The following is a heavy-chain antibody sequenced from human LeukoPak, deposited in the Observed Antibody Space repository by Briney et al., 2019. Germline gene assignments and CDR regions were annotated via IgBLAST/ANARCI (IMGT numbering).Heavy chain of an antibody. CDR1: GFTFGAYA. CDR3: AREERGWFGGQ. V-gene: IGHV3-30*04. J-gene: IGHJ1*01. Sequence: PGGSLRLSCAASGFTFGAYATQWVRQAPGKWLEWVALIFYRATATKYADSVRGRFSISRDDWKNTLFLQMHSLRHEDTAVYYCAREERGWFGGQWGQGPLVTVSS. D-gene: IGHD3-10*01. CDR2: IFYRATAT.